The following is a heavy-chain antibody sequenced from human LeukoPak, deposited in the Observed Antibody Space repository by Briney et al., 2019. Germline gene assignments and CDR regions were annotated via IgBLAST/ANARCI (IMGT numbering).Heavy chain of an antibody. CDR3: ARDRRNYDYVWGSYRYFDY. Sequence: SETLSLTCTVSGGSISSYYWSWIRQPAGKGLEWIGRIYTSGSTNYNPSLKSRVTMSVDTSKNQFSLKLSPVTAADTAVYYCARDRRNYDYVWGSYRYFDYWGQGTLVTVSS. D-gene: IGHD3-16*02. V-gene: IGHV4-4*07. CDR1: GGSISSYY. J-gene: IGHJ4*02. CDR2: IYTSGST.